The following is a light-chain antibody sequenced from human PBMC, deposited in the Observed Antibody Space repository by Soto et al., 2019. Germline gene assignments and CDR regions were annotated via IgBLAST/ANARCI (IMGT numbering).Light chain of an antibody. CDR2: EVS. V-gene: IGLV2-14*01. J-gene: IGLJ1*01. Sequence: QSALTQPASVSGSPGQSITISCTGTSSDVGGYNYVSWYQQHPGKAPKLMIYEVSNRPSGVSNRFSGSKSGNTASLTISGLQAEDEGDYYSSSYTSSSTLVFGTGTKLTVL. CDR3: SSYTSSSTLV. CDR1: SSDVGGYNY.